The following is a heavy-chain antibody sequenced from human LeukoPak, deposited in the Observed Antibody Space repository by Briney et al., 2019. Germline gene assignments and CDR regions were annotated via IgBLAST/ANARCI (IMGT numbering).Heavy chain of an antibody. Sequence: ASVKVSCKASGYTFSGYYMHWVRQAPGQGLGWMGWIDPNSGGTNFSQKFQGRVTMTRDTSISTTYMELSRLRSDDTAVYYCARELFYSSGTKSNRVDYWGQGTLVTVSS. CDR2: IDPNSGGT. V-gene: IGHV1-2*02. CDR1: GYTFSGYY. J-gene: IGHJ4*02. D-gene: IGHD6-19*01. CDR3: ARELFYSSGTKSNRVDY.